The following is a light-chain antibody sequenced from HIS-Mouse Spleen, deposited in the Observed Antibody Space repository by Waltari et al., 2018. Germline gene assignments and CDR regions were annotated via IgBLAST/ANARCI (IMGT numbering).Light chain of an antibody. CDR3: QAWDSSTYV. Sequence: SYELTQPPSVSVSPGQTASITGSGDKSGDKYACWYQQKPGQSPVLVIYQDSKRPSGIPERFSGSNSGNTATLTISGTQAMDEADYYCQAWDSSTYVFGTGTKVTVL. CDR1: KSGDKY. V-gene: IGLV3-1*01. J-gene: IGLJ1*01. CDR2: QDS.